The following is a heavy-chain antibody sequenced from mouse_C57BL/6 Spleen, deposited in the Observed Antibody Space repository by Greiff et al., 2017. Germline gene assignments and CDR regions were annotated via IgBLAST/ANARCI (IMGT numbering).Heavy chain of an antibody. Sequence: QVQLQQSGAELAKPGASVKLSCKASGYTFTSYWMHWVKQRPGQGLEWIGHINPSSGYTKYNQKFKDKATLTADKAARTAYMQLSSLTYGDSAVYYWASDYYGLDYWGQGTTLTGSS. CDR3: ASDYYGLDY. V-gene: IGHV1-7*01. D-gene: IGHD1-2*01. CDR2: INPSSGYT. J-gene: IGHJ2*01. CDR1: GYTFTSYW.